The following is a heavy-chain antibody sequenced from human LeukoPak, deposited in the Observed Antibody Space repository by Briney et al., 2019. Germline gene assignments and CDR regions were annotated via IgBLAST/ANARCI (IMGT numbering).Heavy chain of an antibody. V-gene: IGHV3-23*01. CDR3: ARAYSSSWYDF. D-gene: IGHD6-13*01. J-gene: IGHJ5*01. Sequence: GGPLRLSCAASGFTFSSYGMSWVRQAPGKGLEWVSAISGSGGSTYYADSVKGRFTISRDNSKNTLYLQMNSLRAEDTAVYYCARAYSSSWYDFWGQGTLVTVSS. CDR2: ISGSGGST. CDR1: GFTFSSYG.